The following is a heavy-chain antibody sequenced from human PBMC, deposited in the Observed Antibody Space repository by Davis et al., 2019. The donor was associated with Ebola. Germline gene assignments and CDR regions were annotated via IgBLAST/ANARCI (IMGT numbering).Heavy chain of an antibody. CDR2: ISGSGGSS. CDR3: AKGSLYGSRSITAGMDV. J-gene: IGHJ6*02. D-gene: IGHD4-17*01. Sequence: GESLKISCAASGFTFNNNAMTWVRQAPGKGLEWVSGISGSGGSSYYADSVKGRFTFSRDNSKNTLYLQMNSLRAEDTAVYYCAKGSLYGSRSITAGMDVWGQGTTVTVSS. V-gene: IGHV3-23*01. CDR1: GFTFNNNA.